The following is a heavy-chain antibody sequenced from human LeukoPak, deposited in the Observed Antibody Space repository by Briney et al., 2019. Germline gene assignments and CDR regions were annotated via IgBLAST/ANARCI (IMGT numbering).Heavy chain of an antibody. CDR1: GFTFSDYY. CDR3: ARENFVSSGCLDY. Sequence: PGGSLRLSCAASGFTFSDYYMSWIRQALGKGLEWVSYISSSGSTIYYADSVKGRFTISRDNAKNSLYLQMNSLRAEDTAVYYCARENFVSSGCLDYWGQGTLVTVSS. J-gene: IGHJ4*02. D-gene: IGHD3-22*01. V-gene: IGHV3-11*01. CDR2: ISSSGSTI.